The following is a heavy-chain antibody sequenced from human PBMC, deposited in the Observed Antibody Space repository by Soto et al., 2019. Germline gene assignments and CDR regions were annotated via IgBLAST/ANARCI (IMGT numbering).Heavy chain of an antibody. J-gene: IGHJ4*01. D-gene: IGHD1-1*01. V-gene: IGHV4-59*01. CDR2: IYYSGST. CDR1: GGSISSYY. Sequence: SGTLSLTCTVSGGSISSYYWSWIRQPPGKGLEWIGYIYYSGSTNYNPSLKSRVTISIDTSKNQFSLKLSSVTAADTAVYYCAGNYKERGPYYFDHWGHGTLVIVAS. CDR3: AGNYKERGPYYFDH.